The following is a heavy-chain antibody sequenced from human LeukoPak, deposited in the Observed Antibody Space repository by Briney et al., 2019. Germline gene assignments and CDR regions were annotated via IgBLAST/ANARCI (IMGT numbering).Heavy chain of an antibody. J-gene: IGHJ4*02. CDR3: ARRDGSSWPKINFDY. CDR1: GGSISSSTYY. V-gene: IGHV4-39*01. D-gene: IGHD6-13*01. CDR2: IYYSGST. Sequence: SETLSLTCTVSGGSISSSTYYWGWIRQPPGKGLEWIGSIYYSGSTYYNPSLKSRVTISVDTSKNQFSLKLSPVTAADTAVYYCARRDGSSWPKINFDYWGQGILVTVSS.